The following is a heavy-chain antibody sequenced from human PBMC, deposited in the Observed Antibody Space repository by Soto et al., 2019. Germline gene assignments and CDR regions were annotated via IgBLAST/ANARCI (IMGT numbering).Heavy chain of an antibody. CDR3: ASVRYTSGQSLDY. D-gene: IGHD6-19*01. CDR1: GFTVSSNY. J-gene: IGHJ4*02. Sequence: EVQLVESGGGLVQPGGSLRLSCAASGFTVSSNYMSWVRQAPGKGLEWVSLIYSGGSTYYADSVKGRFTISRDNSKNTLYRQMNSLRAEDTAVYYCASVRYTSGQSLDYWGQGTLVTVSS. V-gene: IGHV3-66*01. CDR2: IYSGGST.